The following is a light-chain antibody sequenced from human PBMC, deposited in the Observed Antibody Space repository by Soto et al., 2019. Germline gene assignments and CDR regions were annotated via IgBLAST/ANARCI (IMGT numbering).Light chain of an antibody. Sequence: DIQMTQSPSTLSASVGDRVTITCRASQSISTWLAWYQQIPGKAPKLLIYKASTLESGVPSRFSGSGSGTEFTVTISSLQPDDFATYYCQQYNTYSTFGQGTKLEIK. CDR1: QSISTW. CDR3: QQYNTYST. J-gene: IGKJ2*01. V-gene: IGKV1-5*03. CDR2: KAS.